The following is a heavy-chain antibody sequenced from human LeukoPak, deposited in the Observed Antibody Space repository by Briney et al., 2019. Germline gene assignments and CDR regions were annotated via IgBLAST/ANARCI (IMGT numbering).Heavy chain of an antibody. CDR1: GFIFSGYA. CDR2: FSSSGGTT. CDR3: AKSHGGSKRDALDI. J-gene: IGHJ3*02. Sequence: GGSLRLSCAASGFIFSGYAMSWVRQAPGKGLEWVSTFSSSGGTTYYADSVRGRFTISRDTSKSTLYLQMNSLRVEDTALYYCAKSHGGSKRDALDIWGQGTMVTVSS. D-gene: IGHD1-26*01. V-gene: IGHV3-23*01.